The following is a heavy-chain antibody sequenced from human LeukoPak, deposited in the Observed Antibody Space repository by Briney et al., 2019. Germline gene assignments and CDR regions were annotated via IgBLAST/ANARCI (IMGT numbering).Heavy chain of an antibody. J-gene: IGHJ4*02. CDR2: ISSSGSTI. D-gene: IGHD3-10*01. CDR3: ARTTTPHYYGSGSYALGY. Sequence: GGSLRLSCTVSGFTFSGYEMNWVRQAPGKGLEWVSYISSSGSTIFYADSVKGRFTISRDNAKNSLYLQMNSLRAEDTAVYYCARTTTPHYYGSGSYALGYWGQGTLVTVPS. CDR1: GFTFSGYE. V-gene: IGHV3-48*03.